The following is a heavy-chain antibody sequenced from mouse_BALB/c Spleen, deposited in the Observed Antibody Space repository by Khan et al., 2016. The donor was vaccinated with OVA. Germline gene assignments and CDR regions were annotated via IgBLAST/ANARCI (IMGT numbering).Heavy chain of an antibody. CDR2: INTYTGEP. V-gene: IGHV9-3-1*01. CDR1: GYTFTDYG. Sequence: QIQLVQSGPELKKPGETVKISCKASGYTFTDYGMNWVKRTPGKGLKWMGWINTYTGEPTYADDFKGRFAFSLETSASTAYLQINNLKNEDTATXFCARSPTWLAYWGQGTLVTVSA. CDR3: ARSPTWLAY. J-gene: IGHJ3*01.